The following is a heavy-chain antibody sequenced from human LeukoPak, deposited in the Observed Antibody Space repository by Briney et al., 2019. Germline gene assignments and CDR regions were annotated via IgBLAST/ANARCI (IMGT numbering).Heavy chain of an antibody. Sequence: ASVKVSCKAPGGTFSSYAISWVRQAPGRGLEWMGGIIPIFGTANYAQKFQGRVTITADESTSTAYMELSSLRSEDTAVYYCARDDSSGYYFPTTPWGQGTLVTVSS. CDR1: GGTFSSYA. J-gene: IGHJ5*02. CDR3: ARDDSSGYYFPTTP. CDR2: IIPIFGTA. V-gene: IGHV1-69*13. D-gene: IGHD3-22*01.